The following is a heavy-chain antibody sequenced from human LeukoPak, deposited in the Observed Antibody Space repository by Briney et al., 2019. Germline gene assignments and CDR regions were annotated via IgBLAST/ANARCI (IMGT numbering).Heavy chain of an antibody. Sequence: PSETLSLTCSVSGGSISRSSYYWGWIRQPPGKGLEWIGSLYNTESTYYNTSLDSRVTISVDTSKNQFSLKLSSVTAADTAVYYCARHTTLTSGGNFDYWGQGTLVTVSS. V-gene: IGHV4-39*01. D-gene: IGHD3-16*01. CDR1: GGSISRSSYY. CDR2: LYNTEST. CDR3: ARHTTLTSGGNFDY. J-gene: IGHJ4*02.